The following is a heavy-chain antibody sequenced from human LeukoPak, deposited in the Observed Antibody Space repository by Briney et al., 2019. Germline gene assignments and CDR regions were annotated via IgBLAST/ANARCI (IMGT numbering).Heavy chain of an antibody. D-gene: IGHD6-19*01. CDR1: GGSISSYY. V-gene: IGHV4-59*01. CDR2: IYYSGST. CDR3: ARGVWQWLVSSPYYYYYYMDV. Sequence: ASETLSLTCAVSGGSISSYYWSWIRQPPGKGLEWIGYIYYSGSTNYNPSLKSRVTISVDTSKNQFSLKLSSVTAADTAVYYCARGVWQWLVSSPYYYYYYMDVWGKGTTVTVSS. J-gene: IGHJ6*03.